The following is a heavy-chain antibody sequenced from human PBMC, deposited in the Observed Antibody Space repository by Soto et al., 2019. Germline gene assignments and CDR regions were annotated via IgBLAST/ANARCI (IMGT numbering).Heavy chain of an antibody. CDR3: ASTRPGYYYYGMDV. CDR1: DYTFTSYG. J-gene: IGHJ6*02. CDR2: ISGYNGNT. Sequence: QVQLVQSGGEVKKPGASVRVSCKASDYTFTSYGISWVRQAPGQGLEWMGWISGYNGNTNYAQKLQGIVTMTTDTSTSTAYMELRSLRSDDTAVYYCASTRPGYYYYGMDVWGQGTTVTVSS. V-gene: IGHV1-18*01.